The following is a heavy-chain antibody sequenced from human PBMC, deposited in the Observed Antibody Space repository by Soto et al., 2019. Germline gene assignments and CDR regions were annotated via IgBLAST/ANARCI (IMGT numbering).Heavy chain of an antibody. D-gene: IGHD1-26*01. Sequence: EASVKVSCKASGGTFSSYAISWVRQAPGQGLEWMGGIIPIFGTANYAQKFQGRVTITADESTSTAYMELSSLRSEDTAVYYCARHFESLSGSYYLGAPQSWFDPWGQGSLVTVSS. CDR3: ARHFESLSGSYYLGAPQSWFDP. CDR1: GGTFSSYA. V-gene: IGHV1-69*13. CDR2: IIPIFGTA. J-gene: IGHJ5*02.